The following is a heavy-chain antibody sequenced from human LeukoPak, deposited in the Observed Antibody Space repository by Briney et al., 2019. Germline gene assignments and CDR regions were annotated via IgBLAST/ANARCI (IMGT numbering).Heavy chain of an antibody. CDR1: GGSFSGYY. V-gene: IGHV4-34*01. CDR2: INHSGST. J-gene: IGHJ6*03. Sequence: SETLSLTCAVYGGSFSGYYWSWIRQPPGKGLEWIGEINHSGSTNYNPSLKSRLTISVDTSKNQFSLKLSSVTAADTAVYYCARARGDFWSGQYYYYYYMDVWGKGTTVTVSS. CDR3: ARARGDFWSGQYYYYYYMDV. D-gene: IGHD3-3*01.